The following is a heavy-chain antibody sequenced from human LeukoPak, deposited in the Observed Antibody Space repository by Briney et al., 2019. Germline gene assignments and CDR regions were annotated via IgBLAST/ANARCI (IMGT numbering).Heavy chain of an antibody. V-gene: IGHV3-48*03. CDR1: GFTFSSYE. J-gene: IGHJ5*02. CDR2: ISSSGSTI. Sequence: GGSLRPSCAASGFTFSSYEMNWVRQAPGKGLEWVSYISSSGSTIYYADSVKGRFTISRDNAKNSLYLQMNSLRAEDTAVYYCARNYDSGSYGDWFDPWGQGTLVTVSS. D-gene: IGHD3-10*01. CDR3: ARNYDSGSYGDWFDP.